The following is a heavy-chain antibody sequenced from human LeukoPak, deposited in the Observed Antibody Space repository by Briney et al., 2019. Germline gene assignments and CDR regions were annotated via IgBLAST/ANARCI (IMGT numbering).Heavy chain of an antibody. V-gene: IGHV1-46*01. CDR3: ATDNTVTPVRAFDI. CDR2: INPSGGST. J-gene: IGHJ3*02. D-gene: IGHD4-17*01. CDR1: GYTFTSYY. Sequence: ASVKVSCKASGYTFTSYYMHWVRQAPGQGLEWMGIINPSGGSTSYAQKFQGRVTMTRDMSTSTVHMELSSLRSEDTAVYYCATDNTVTPVRAFDIWGQGTMVTVSP.